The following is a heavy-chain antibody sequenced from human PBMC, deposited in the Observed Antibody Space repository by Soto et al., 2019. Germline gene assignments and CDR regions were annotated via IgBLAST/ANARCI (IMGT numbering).Heavy chain of an antibody. CDR3: AKAPWNLAHTHYFDF. D-gene: IGHD1-1*01. Sequence: QVQLVESGGGVVQPGRPLRLSCAASGLIFSSYPMHWFRQPPGKGLEWVAVISSDGSNRNYADSGGGRFTISRDNSENTVYLHMSSLTGDDTAVFYCAKAPWNLAHTHYFDFWGQGTLVTVSS. V-gene: IGHV3-30-3*01. J-gene: IGHJ4*02. CDR1: GLIFSSYP. CDR2: ISSDGSNR.